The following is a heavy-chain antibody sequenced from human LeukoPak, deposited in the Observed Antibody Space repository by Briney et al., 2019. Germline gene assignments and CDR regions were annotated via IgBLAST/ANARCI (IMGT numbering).Heavy chain of an antibody. CDR1: GYTFTRYG. J-gene: IGHJ4*02. V-gene: IGHV1-18*01. CDR2: ISPYNGNT. Sequence: ASVKGSCKASGYTFTRYGICWVRQAPGQGLEWMGWISPYNGNTNYAPKLPGSLTMTTDTSTSTAYTELRSLGSDYTAVYYCARERQCGYWGQGTLVTVSS. CDR3: ARERQCGY. D-gene: IGHD2-21*01.